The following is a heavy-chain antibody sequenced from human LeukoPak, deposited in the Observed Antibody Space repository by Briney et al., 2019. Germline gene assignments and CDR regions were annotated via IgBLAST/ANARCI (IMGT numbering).Heavy chain of an antibody. CDR2: ISWDGGST. CDR1: GFTFDDYT. Sequence: TGGSLRLSCAASGFTFDDYTMHWVRQTPGKGLEWVSLISWDGGSTYYADSVKGRFTISRDNSKNSLYLQMNSLRTEDTALYYCAKAGMGATLYYGMDVWGQGTTVTVSS. J-gene: IGHJ6*02. D-gene: IGHD1-26*01. V-gene: IGHV3-43*01. CDR3: AKAGMGATLYYGMDV.